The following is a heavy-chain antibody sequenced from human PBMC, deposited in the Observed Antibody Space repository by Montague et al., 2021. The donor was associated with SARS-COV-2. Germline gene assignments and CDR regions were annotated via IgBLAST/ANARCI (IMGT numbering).Heavy chain of an antibody. V-gene: IGHV4-59*08. J-gene: IGHJ3*02. D-gene: IGHD3-9*01. CDR2: IYYSGST. CDR1: GGSISSYY. CDR3: ARTYYDILTGYYNRGAFDI. Sequence: SETLSLTCTVSGGSISSYYWSWIRQPPGKGLEWIGNIYYSGSTNYNPSXXLRVTISVDTSKNQFSLKLSSVTAADTAVYYCARTYYDILTGYYNRGAFDIWGQGTMVTVSS.